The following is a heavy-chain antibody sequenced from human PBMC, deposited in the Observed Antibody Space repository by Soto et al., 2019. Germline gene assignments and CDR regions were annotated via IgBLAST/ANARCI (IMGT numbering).Heavy chain of an antibody. CDR3: AKDSSSSPYYYYGMDV. V-gene: IGHV3-23*01. Sequence: GGSLRLSCPASGFTFSSYAMSWVRQAPGKGLEWVSAISGSGGSTYYADSVKGRFTISRDNSKNTLYLQMNSLRAEDTAVYYCAKDSSSSPYYYYGMDVWGQGTTVTVSS. J-gene: IGHJ6*02. CDR1: GFTFSSYA. D-gene: IGHD6-6*01. CDR2: ISGSGGST.